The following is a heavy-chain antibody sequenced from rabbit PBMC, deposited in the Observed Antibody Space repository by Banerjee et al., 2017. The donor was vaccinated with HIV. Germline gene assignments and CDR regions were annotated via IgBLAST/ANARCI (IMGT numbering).Heavy chain of an antibody. J-gene: IGHJ4*01. CDR2: IDGIGSGST. CDR1: GFDLINYYY. Sequence: EESGGGLVKPGGTLTLTCKASGFDLINYYYMCWVRQAPGKGLESIACIDGIGSGSTYYATWAKGRFTISKTSSTMVTLQMTSLTAADTATYFCARSGDGGYLYGMDLWGPGTLVTV. CDR3: ARSGDGGYLYGMDL. V-gene: IGHV1S40*01. D-gene: IGHD6-1*01.